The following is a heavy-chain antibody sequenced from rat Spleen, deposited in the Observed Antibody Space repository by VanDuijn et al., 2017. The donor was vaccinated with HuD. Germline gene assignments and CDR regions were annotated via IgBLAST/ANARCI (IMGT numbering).Heavy chain of an antibody. D-gene: IGHD1-11*01. J-gene: IGHJ2*01. CDR1: GFTFSNYY. V-gene: IGHV5-25*01. CDR2: ISAGGDSS. CDR3: ARRYDFDY. Sequence: EVQLVESDGGLVQPGRSLKLSCAASGFTFSNYYMAWVRQAPTKGLEWVAYISAGGDSSYYRDSVKGRFTISRDNAKSTLYLQMDSLRSEDTATYYCARRYDFDYWGQGVMVTVSS.